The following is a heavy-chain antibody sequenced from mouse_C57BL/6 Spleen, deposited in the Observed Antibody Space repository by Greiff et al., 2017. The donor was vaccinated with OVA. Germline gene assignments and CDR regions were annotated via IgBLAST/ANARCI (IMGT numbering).Heavy chain of an antibody. V-gene: IGHV1-82*01. CDR3: AGGPGSFDY. J-gene: IGHJ2*01. D-gene: IGHD1-1*01. CDR1: GYAFSSSW. Sequence: QVQLQQSGPELVKPGASVKISCKASGYAFSSSWMNWVKQRPGKGLEWIGRIYPGDGDTNYNGKFKGKATLTADKSSSTAYMLLSSLTSEDSAVYFYAGGPGSFDYWGQGTTLTVSS. CDR2: IYPGDGDT.